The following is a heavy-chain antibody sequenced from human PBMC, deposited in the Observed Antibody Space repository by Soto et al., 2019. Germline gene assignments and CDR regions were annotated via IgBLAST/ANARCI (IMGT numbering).Heavy chain of an antibody. CDR2: MSAYNGNT. J-gene: IGHJ4*02. D-gene: IGHD1-20*01. CDR1: GYTFTKYD. Sequence: GASVKVSCKASGYTFTKYDINWVRQAPGQGLEWMGWMSAYNGNTNYAQKLQGRVTMTTDTSTSTAYMELRSLRSDDTAVYYCARINWSSSLVFDYWGQGTLVTVSS. V-gene: IGHV1-18*01. CDR3: ARINWSSSLVFDY.